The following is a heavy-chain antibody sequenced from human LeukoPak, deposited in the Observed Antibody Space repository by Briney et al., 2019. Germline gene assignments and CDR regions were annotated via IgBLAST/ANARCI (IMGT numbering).Heavy chain of an antibody. J-gene: IGHJ4*02. D-gene: IGHD6-13*01. CDR1: GGSISSYY. CDR3: ARGRSSSWGHDGY. V-gene: IGHV4-59*01. CDR2: IYYSGST. Sequence: SETLSLTCTVSGGSISSYYWSWIRQPPGKGLEWIGYIYYSGSTNYNPSLKSRVTISVDTSKNQFSLKLSSVTAADTAVYYCARGRSSSWGHDGYWGQGTLVTVSS.